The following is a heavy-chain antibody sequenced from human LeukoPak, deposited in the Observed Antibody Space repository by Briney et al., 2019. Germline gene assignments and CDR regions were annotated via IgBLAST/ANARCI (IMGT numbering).Heavy chain of an antibody. CDR1: GFTFSSYG. CDR2: ISYDGSNK. V-gene: IGHV3-30*18. CDR3: AKDSISRRGYSYGYPHDAFDI. J-gene: IGHJ3*02. Sequence: GSLRLSCAASGFTFSSYGMHWVRQAPGKGLEWVAVISYDGSNKYYADSVKGRFTISRDNSKNTLYLQMNSLRAEDTAVYYCAKDSISRRGYSYGYPHDAFDIWGQGTMVTVSS. D-gene: IGHD5-18*01.